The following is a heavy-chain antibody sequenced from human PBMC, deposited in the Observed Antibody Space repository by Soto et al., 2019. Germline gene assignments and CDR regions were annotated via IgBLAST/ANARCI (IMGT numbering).Heavy chain of an antibody. D-gene: IGHD3-10*01. Sequence: QVQLVESGGGVVQPGRSLRLSCVASGFPFTSYGMHWVREAPGKGLEWVAVISYGGSNKYYADSVKGRFTISRDNSKNTLYLQMNSLRPEDTALYYCVGGQYYFDYRGQGTLVTVSS. CDR2: ISYGGSNK. V-gene: IGHV3-30*03. CDR1: GFPFTSYG. J-gene: IGHJ4*02. CDR3: VGGQYYFDY.